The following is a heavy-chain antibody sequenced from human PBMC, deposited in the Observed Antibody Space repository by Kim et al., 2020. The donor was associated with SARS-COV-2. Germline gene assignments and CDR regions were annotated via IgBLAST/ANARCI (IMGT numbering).Heavy chain of an antibody. D-gene: IGHD3-3*01. CDR3: ARGRITIFGVVTEFDY. Sequence: VKSRVTISVATSKNQFSLKLSSVTAADTAVYYCARGRITIFGVVTEFDYWGQGTLVTVSS. J-gene: IGHJ4*02. V-gene: IGHV4-31*02.